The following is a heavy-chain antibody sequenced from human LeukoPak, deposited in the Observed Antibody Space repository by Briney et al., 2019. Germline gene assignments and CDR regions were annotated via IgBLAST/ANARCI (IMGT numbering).Heavy chain of an antibody. CDR2: IYYSGST. J-gene: IGHJ4*02. V-gene: IGHV4-59*01. D-gene: IGHD6-13*01. Sequence: SETLSLTCTVSGGSISSYYWSWIRQPPRKGLEWTGYIYYSGSTNYNPSLKSRVTISVDTSKNQFSLKLSSVTAADTAVYYCARVVAAHFDYWGQGTLVTVSS. CDR1: GGSISSYY. CDR3: ARVVAAHFDY.